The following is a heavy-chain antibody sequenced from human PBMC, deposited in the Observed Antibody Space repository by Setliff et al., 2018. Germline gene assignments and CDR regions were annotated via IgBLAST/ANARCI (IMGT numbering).Heavy chain of an antibody. Sequence: PSETLSLTCNVYGGSFDTYYWSWIRQPPGKGLEWFGEINQSGSGDYNPSFKGRVTISVDTSKKQFSLTLTSVTAADTALYYCARANKKLDYYYYYYMDVWGKGT. J-gene: IGHJ6*03. CDR2: INQSGSG. CDR3: ARANKKLDYYYYYYMDV. CDR1: GGSFDTYY. V-gene: IGHV4-34*01. D-gene: IGHD1-1*01.